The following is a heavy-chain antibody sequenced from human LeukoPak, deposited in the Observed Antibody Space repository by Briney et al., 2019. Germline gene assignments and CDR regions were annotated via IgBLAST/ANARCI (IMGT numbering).Heavy chain of an antibody. D-gene: IGHD3-16*01. CDR1: GFTFITYW. J-gene: IGHJ4*01. CDR2: INQDGREK. V-gene: IGHV3-7*01. CDR3: AEGGKPPPKSPY. Sequence: GGSLRLSCAASGFTFITYWMSWVRQAPGKGLEWVANINQDGREKYYVDSVKGRFTISRDNGKNSVYLQMNSLGAEDTGVYYCAEGGKPPPKSPYLGQGTPVTLSS.